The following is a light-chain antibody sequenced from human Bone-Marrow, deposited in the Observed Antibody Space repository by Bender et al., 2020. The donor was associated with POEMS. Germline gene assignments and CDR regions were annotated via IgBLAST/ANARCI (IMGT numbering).Light chain of an antibody. V-gene: IGLV2-8*01. CDR1: SSDVGRYNY. Sequence: QSALTQPPSASGSPGQSVTISCTGTSSDVGRYNYVSWYQQHPGKAPKLIIYDVDKRPSGVPDRFSGSKSGNTASLTVSGLQAEDEADYYCSSYAGNNNLVFGGGTKLTVL. CDR2: DVD. J-gene: IGLJ3*02. CDR3: SSYAGNNNLV.